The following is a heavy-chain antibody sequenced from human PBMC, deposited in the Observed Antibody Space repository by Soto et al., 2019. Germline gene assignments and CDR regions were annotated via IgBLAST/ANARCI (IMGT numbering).Heavy chain of an antibody. D-gene: IGHD6-19*01. V-gene: IGHV1-2*02. CDR1: GYPVTAYY. Sequence: QLHLVQSGAVVKKPGASVTVSCSASGYPVTAYYMHWVRQAPGRGLEWMGGINPAPGAAKYTQTFQGRVTMTRDTSTGTVFMELSGLTSEDTAVFYCARGGGVGVAGSAAFDMWGQGTLVTVSS. CDR2: INPAPGAA. CDR3: ARGGGVGVAGSAAFDM. J-gene: IGHJ3*02.